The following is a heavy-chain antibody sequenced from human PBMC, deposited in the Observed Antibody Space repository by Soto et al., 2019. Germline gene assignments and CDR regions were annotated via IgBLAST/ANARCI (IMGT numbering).Heavy chain of an antibody. CDR3: ARERKDYDFWSGYCDY. D-gene: IGHD3-3*01. Sequence: ASVKVSCKASGGTFSSYTISWVRQAPGQGLEWMGRIIPILGIANYAQKFQGRVTITADKSTSTAYMELSSLRSEDTAVYYCARERKDYDFWSGYCDYWGQGTLVTVSS. CDR1: GGTFSSYT. V-gene: IGHV1-69*04. CDR2: IIPILGIA. J-gene: IGHJ4*02.